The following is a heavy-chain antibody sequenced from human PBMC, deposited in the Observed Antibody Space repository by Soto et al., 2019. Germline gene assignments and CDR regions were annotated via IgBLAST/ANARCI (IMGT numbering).Heavy chain of an antibody. V-gene: IGHV1-3*01. J-gene: IGHJ6*02. CDR1: GYTFTSYA. CDR2: INAGNGNT. D-gene: IGHD6-13*01. CDR3: AKAAAGGYYYGMDV. Sequence: ASVKVSCKASGYTFTSYAMHWVRQAPGQRLEWMGWINAGNGNTKYSRKFQGRVTITRDTSASTAYMELSSLRAEDTAVYYCAKAAAGGYYYGMDVWGQGTTVTVAS.